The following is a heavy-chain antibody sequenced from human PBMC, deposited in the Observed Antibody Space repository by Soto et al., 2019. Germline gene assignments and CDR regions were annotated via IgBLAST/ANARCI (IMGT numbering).Heavy chain of an antibody. J-gene: IGHJ5*02. D-gene: IGHD3-16*01. Sequence: SETISLRCAVSGASITGAYSYGFWIRKPPVKGREWIGYIDYGGDTYCNPSLGSRVTISADRSENKFSLTLKSVTAADTAVYFCSREFERSAIGPGGQGTSVTVSS. V-gene: IGHV4-31*11. CDR1: GASITGAYSY. CDR2: IDYGGDT. CDR3: SREFERSAIGP.